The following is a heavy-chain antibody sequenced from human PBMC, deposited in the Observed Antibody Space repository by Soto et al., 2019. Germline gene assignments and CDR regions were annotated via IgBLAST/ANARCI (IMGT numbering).Heavy chain of an antibody. CDR1: GYTFTSYG. J-gene: IGHJ4*02. Sequence: ASVKVSCKASGYTFTSYGISWVRQAPGQGLEWMGWISAYNGNTNYAQKLQGRVTMTTDTSTSTAYMEPRSLRSDDTAVYYCARAYGGNSGLYFDYWGQGTLVTVSS. CDR3: ARAYGGNSGLYFDY. V-gene: IGHV1-18*01. D-gene: IGHD4-17*01. CDR2: ISAYNGNT.